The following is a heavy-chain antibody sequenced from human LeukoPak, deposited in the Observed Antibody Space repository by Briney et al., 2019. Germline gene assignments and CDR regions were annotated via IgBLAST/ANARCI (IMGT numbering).Heavy chain of an antibody. CDR1: GFTFSTYA. Sequence: QAGGSLRLSCAASGFTFSTYAMSWVRQAPGKGLEWVSTIGDSGGSTYYADSVRGRFIISRDNSKNTLYLQMNSLRAEDRALYYCAREYMDVWGKGTMVTISS. V-gene: IGHV3-23*01. J-gene: IGHJ6*03. CDR3: AREYMDV. CDR2: IGDSGGST.